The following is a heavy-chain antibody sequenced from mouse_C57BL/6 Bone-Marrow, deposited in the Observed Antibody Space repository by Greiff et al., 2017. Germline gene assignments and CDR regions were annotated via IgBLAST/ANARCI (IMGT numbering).Heavy chain of an antibody. CDR1: GYTFTSYW. CDR2: IHPNSGST. Sequence: QVQLQQPGAELVKPGASVTLSCKASGYTFTSYWMHWVKQRPGQGLEWIGMIHPNSGSTNYNEKFKSKATLTVDKSSSTAYMQLSILTSEDSSVYYCARSETSPFAYWGQGTLVTVSA. V-gene: IGHV1-64*01. CDR3: ARSETSPFAY. J-gene: IGHJ3*01.